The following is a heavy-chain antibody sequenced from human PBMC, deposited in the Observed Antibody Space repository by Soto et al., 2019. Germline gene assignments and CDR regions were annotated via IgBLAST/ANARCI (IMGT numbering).Heavy chain of an antibody. J-gene: IGHJ4*02. CDR2: IYGGGNGP. CDR3: AKMEGMDPWAYSFDY. V-gene: IGHV3-23*01. Sequence: EVQVLESGGGLVQPGGSLRLSCAATGLTFSEFAMSWVRQAPGKGLEWVSRIYGGGNGPHYSDSVKGRVTISRDNSKNTLYLQMNSLRAEDTAVYYCAKMEGMDPWAYSFDYWGQGTLVTVSS. CDR1: GLTFSEFA. D-gene: IGHD2-2*03.